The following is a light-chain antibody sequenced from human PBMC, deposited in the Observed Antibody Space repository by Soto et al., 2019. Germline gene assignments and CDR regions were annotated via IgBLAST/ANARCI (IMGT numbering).Light chain of an antibody. Sequence: QSALTQPPSASGSPGQSVTISCTGTSSDVGGYNYVSWYQQHPGKAPKLMIYEVSKRPSGVPDRFSGSKSGNTASLTVSGLQAEDEADYYCSPYAGSSTYVFGTGTKV. CDR3: SPYAGSSTYV. J-gene: IGLJ1*01. CDR1: SSDVGGYNY. V-gene: IGLV2-8*01. CDR2: EVS.